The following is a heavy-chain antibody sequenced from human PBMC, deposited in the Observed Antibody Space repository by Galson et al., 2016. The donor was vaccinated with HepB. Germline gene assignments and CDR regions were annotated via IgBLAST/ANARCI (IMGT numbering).Heavy chain of an antibody. J-gene: IGHJ4*02. CDR1: GFSLTTTGVR. CDR2: IDWDDDK. Sequence: PALVKPTQTLTLTCTFSGFSLTTTGVRVSWVRQPPGKALEWLARIDWDDDKYYSTSLKTRLTISKDTSKNQVVLTMTNMDPVDTATYYCVRMVPSAVGYDYWGQGTLVTVSS. V-gene: IGHV2-70*04. D-gene: IGHD1-26*01. CDR3: VRMVPSAVGYDY.